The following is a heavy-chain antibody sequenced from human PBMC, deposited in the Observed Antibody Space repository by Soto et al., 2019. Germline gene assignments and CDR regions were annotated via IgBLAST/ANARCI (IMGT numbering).Heavy chain of an antibody. CDR1: GYTFTGYG. CDR2: ISAYNGNT. CDR3: AATPYCSSTSCYRRWFDP. D-gene: IGHD2-2*01. J-gene: IGHJ5*02. Sequence: AASVKVSCKASGYTFTGYGISWVRQAPGQGLEWMGWISAYNGNTNYAQKLQGRVTMTTDTSTSTAYMELRSLRSDDTAVYYCAATPYCSSTSCYRRWFDPWGQGTLVTVSS. V-gene: IGHV1-18*04.